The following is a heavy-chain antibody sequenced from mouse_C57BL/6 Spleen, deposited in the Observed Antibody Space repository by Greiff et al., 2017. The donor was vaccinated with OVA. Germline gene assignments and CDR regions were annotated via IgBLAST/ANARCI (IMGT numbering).Heavy chain of an antibody. Sequence: EVKLMESGPGLVKPSQSLSLTCSVTGYSITSGYYWNWIRQFPGNKLEWMGYISYDGSNNYNPSLKNRISITSDTSKNQFFLKLNSVTTEDTATYYCARGRAYDGYLWYFDVWGTGTTVTVSS. V-gene: IGHV3-6*01. CDR1: GYSITSGYY. J-gene: IGHJ1*03. CDR2: ISYDGSN. CDR3: ARGRAYDGYLWYFDV. D-gene: IGHD2-3*01.